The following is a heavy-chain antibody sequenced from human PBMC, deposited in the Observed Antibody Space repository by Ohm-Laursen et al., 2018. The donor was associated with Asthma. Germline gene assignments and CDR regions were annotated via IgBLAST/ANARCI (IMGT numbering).Heavy chain of an antibody. D-gene: IGHD1-26*01. J-gene: IGHJ4*02. CDR2: IYPGGAT. CDR1: GFSVSRHF. Sequence: SLRLSCAAPGFSVSRHFMNWICQGPEKGLEWVSDIYPGGATFYADSVKGRFTISRDDSKNTLNLQMSSLRGDDTAVYYCARDRERRLDYWGQGTLATVSS. CDR3: ARDRERRLDY. V-gene: IGHV3-53*01.